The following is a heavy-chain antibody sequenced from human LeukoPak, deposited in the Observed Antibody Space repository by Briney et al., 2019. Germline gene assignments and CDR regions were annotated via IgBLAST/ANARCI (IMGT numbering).Heavy chain of an antibody. J-gene: IGHJ4*02. Sequence: GGSLRLSCAASGFTISSNYMSWVRQAPGKGLEWVSVLFSDGSTYYADSVKGRFTISRDNSKNTLYLQMNSLRAEDTAVYYCARGSMTTVTKIDYWGQGTLVTVSS. CDR1: GFTISSNY. CDR2: LFSDGST. D-gene: IGHD4-17*01. CDR3: ARGSMTTVTKIDY. V-gene: IGHV3-53*01.